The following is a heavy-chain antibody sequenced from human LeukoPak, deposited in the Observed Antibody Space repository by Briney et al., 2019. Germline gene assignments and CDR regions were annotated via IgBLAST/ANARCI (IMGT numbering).Heavy chain of an antibody. CDR1: GYTLTELS. CDR3: ATDRGSSWDYYYYYGMDV. J-gene: IGHJ6*02. CDR2: FDPEDGET. D-gene: IGHD6-13*01. Sequence: ASVKVSCKVSGYTLTELSMHWVRQAPGKGLEWMGGFDPEDGETIYAQKFQGRVTMTEDTSTDTAYMELSSLRSEDTAVYYCATDRGSSWDYYYYYGMDVWGQGTTVTVSS. V-gene: IGHV1-24*01.